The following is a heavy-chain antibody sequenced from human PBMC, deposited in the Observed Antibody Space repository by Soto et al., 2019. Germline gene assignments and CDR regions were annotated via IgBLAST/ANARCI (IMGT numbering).Heavy chain of an antibody. CDR3: TTDPPYYDFWSGPDGGYYGMDV. CDR1: GFTFINPW. Sequence: EVQLVESGGGLVKPGGSLRLSCAGSGFTFINPWMNWVRQAPGKGLEWVGRIKSKTDGGTTDYAAPVKGRFTISRDNSKNPLYLPMNRLKPEDTAVYYCTTDPPYYDFWSGPDGGYYGMDVWGQGTTVTVSS. D-gene: IGHD3-3*01. V-gene: IGHV3-15*07. J-gene: IGHJ6*02. CDR2: IKSKTDGGTT.